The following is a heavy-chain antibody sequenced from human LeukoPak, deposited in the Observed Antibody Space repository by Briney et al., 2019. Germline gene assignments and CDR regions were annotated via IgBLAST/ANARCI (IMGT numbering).Heavy chain of an antibody. CDR3: ARDDNGGNMGGFGY. CDR1: GFTFSSYG. J-gene: IGHJ4*02. V-gene: IGHV3-30*02. CDR2: IRYDGSNK. Sequence: GGSLRLSCAASGFTFSSYGMHWVRQAPGKGLEWVAFIRYDGSNKYYADSVKGRFTISRDNAKNSLYLQMNSLRAEDTAVYYCARDDNGGNMGGFGYWGQGTLVTVSS. D-gene: IGHD4-23*01.